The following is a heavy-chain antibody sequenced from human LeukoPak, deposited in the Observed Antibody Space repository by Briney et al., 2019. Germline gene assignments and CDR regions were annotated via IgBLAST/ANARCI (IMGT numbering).Heavy chain of an antibody. CDR1: GLTFSNAW. D-gene: IGHD3-16*01. J-gene: IGHJ5*02. V-gene: IGHV3-15*01. CDR2: IKSKIDGGVT. Sequence: GGSLRLSCVASGLTFSNAWMSWVRQAPGLGLEWVGRIKSKIDGGVTDYAAPVKGRFTISRDDSRNTVYLQMNSLKIEDTAVYSCTTGGGVLRFDPWGQGTLVTVSS. CDR3: TTGGGVLRFDP.